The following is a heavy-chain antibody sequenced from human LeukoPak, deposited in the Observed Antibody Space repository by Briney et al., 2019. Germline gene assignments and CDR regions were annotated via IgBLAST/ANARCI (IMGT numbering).Heavy chain of an antibody. CDR1: GYSISSGYY. Sequence: SETLSLTCTVSGYSISSGYYWGWIRQPPGKGLEWIGSIYHSGSTYYNPSLKSRVTISVDTSKNQFSLKLSSVTAADTAVYYCARDKITIFGVVHHDAFDIWGQGTMVTVSS. D-gene: IGHD3-3*01. CDR2: IYHSGST. CDR3: ARDKITIFGVVHHDAFDI. V-gene: IGHV4-38-2*02. J-gene: IGHJ3*02.